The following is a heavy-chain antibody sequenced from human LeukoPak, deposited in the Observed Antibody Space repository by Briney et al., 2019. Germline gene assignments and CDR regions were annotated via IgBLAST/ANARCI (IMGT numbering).Heavy chain of an antibody. CDR3: VYGYKTGYYYYGMDV. V-gene: IGHV5-10-1*01. Sequence: GESLKISCKGSGYSFTSYWISWVRQMPGKGLEWMGRIDPSDSYTNYSPSFQGHVTISADKSISNAYLQWSSLKASDTAMYCCVYGYKTGYYYYGMDVWGQGTTVTVSS. CDR2: IDPSDSYT. J-gene: IGHJ6*02. D-gene: IGHD5-18*01. CDR1: GYSFTSYW.